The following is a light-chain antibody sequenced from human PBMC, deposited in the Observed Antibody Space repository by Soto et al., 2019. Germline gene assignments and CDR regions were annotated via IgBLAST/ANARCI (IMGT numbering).Light chain of an antibody. Sequence: ETVMTQSPATLSVSPGERATLSCGASQSVSTNLALYQQKPGQVPRLLIYGASTRASDIPARLSGSGSGTEFTLTISSLQSEDFAVYYCQQYNEWPLPFGGGTKVEIE. CDR1: QSVSTN. CDR2: GAS. V-gene: IGKV3-15*01. CDR3: QQYNEWPLP. J-gene: IGKJ4*01.